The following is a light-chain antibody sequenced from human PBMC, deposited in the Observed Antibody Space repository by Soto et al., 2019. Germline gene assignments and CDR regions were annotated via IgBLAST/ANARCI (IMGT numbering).Light chain of an antibody. Sequence: SYELTQPPSVSVSPGQTASITCSGDKLGDKFVCWYQQKPGQSPVLVIYQDTKRPSGIPERFSGSNSGNTATLTISGTQAMDEADYYCQAWDSSTGVFGGGTKLTVL. CDR2: QDT. CDR1: KLGDKF. V-gene: IGLV3-1*01. CDR3: QAWDSSTGV. J-gene: IGLJ3*02.